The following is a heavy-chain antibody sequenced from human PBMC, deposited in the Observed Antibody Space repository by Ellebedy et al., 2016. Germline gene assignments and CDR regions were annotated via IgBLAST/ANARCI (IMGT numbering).Heavy chain of an antibody. CDR2: INHSGST. J-gene: IGHJ6*02. D-gene: IGHD3-10*01. CDR1: GGSFSGYY. CDR3: ARDRGFGELLSDEYYYYGMDV. Sequence: SETLSLTCAVYGGSFSGYYWSWIRQPPGKGLEWIGEINHSGSTNYNPSLKSRVTISVDTSKNQFSLKLSSVTAADTAVYYCARDRGFGELLSDEYYYYGMDVWGQGTTVTVSS. V-gene: IGHV4-34*01.